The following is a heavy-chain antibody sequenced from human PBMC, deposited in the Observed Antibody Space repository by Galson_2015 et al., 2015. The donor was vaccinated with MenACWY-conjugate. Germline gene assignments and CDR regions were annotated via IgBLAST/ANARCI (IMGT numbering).Heavy chain of an antibody. CDR2: ISHDGSNK. V-gene: IGHV3-30*18. CDR3: AKDRGGQYCSGGSCYSGFVDP. CDR1: GFTFSSYG. D-gene: IGHD2-15*01. J-gene: IGHJ5*02. Sequence: SLRLSCAASGFTFSSYGTHWARQAPGKALEWVALISHDGSNKYYPDSVKGRLTISRDNSKNTVYLQMNSLRAEDTAVYYCAKDRGGQYCSGGSCYSGFVDPWGQGTLVTVFS.